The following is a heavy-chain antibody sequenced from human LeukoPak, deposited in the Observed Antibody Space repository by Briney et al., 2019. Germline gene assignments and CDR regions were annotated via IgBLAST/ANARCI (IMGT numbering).Heavy chain of an antibody. D-gene: IGHD2-15*01. CDR3: ARAYCSGGSCSDDY. CDR1: GFTFSSYS. J-gene: IGHJ4*02. V-gene: IGHV3-21*01. CDR2: ISSSSSYI. Sequence: GGSLRLSCAASGFTFSSYSMNWVRQAPGKGLEWVSSISSSSSYIYYADSVKGRFTISRDDAKNSLYLQMNSLRAEDTAVYYCARAYCSGGSCSDDYWGQGTLVTVSS.